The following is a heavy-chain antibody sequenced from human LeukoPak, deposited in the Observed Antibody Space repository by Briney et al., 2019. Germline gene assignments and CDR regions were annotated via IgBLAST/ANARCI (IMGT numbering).Heavy chain of an antibody. J-gene: IGHJ4*02. CDR1: GFTFSSYS. CDR3: ARNMGDY. V-gene: IGHV3-21*01. Sequence: GGSLRLSCAASGFTFSSYSMNWVRQAPGKGLEWVSFISSSTSYISYADSVKGRFTISRDNAKSSLWLQMNSLRAEDTAVYYCARNMGDYWGQGTLVTVSS. D-gene: IGHD2/OR15-2a*01. CDR2: ISSSTSYI.